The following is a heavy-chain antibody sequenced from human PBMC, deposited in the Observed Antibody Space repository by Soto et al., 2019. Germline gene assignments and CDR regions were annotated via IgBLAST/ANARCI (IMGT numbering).Heavy chain of an antibody. CDR3: TKDLWPYLPAGGEFDS. Sequence: EVQLLESGGGLVQPGGSLRLSCAASGFTFSSYAMSWVRQAPGKGLEWVSAISGSAGSTYYADSVKGRFTISSDNSKNTLYLQMNSLRAEDTAVFYCTKDLWPYLPAGGEFDSWGQGTLVTVSS. CDR1: GFTFSSYA. D-gene: IGHD3-16*01. CDR2: ISGSAGST. V-gene: IGHV3-23*01. J-gene: IGHJ4*02.